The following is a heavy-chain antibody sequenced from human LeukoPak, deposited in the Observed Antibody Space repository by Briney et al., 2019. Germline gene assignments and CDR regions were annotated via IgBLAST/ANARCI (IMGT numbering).Heavy chain of an antibody. CDR3: ARVPDIVLMVYAPSENYDY. D-gene: IGHD2-8*01. Sequence: SETLSLTCTVSGYSISCGYYWGWIRQPPGKGLEWIGSIYHSGSNFYNPSLKSRVTISLDTSKNQFSLKLSSVTAADTAVYYCARVPDIVLMVYAPSENYDYWGQGTLVTVSS. CDR2: IYHSGSN. J-gene: IGHJ4*02. CDR1: GYSISCGYY. V-gene: IGHV4-38-2*02.